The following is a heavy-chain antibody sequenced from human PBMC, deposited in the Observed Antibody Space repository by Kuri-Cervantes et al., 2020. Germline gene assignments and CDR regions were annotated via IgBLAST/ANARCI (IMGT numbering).Heavy chain of an antibody. V-gene: IGHV1-2*02. CDR1: GYTFTGFH. CDR2: INPNSGGT. CDR3: AREVRDFDDPRGDY. D-gene: IGHD4-23*01. J-gene: IGHJ4*02. Sequence: ASVKVFCKASGYTFTGFHMHWVRQAPGQGLEWMGWINPNSGGTNYAQKFQGRVTTARDTSINTAYMELRRLRSDDTAVYYCAREVRDFDDPRGDYWGQGTLVTVSS.